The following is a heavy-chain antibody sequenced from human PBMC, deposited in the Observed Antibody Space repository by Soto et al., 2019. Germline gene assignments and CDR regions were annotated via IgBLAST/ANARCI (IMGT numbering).Heavy chain of an antibody. CDR3: AGDIISSVTVTTFAFDI. CDR1: GFTFSSYS. J-gene: IGHJ3*02. D-gene: IGHD4-17*01. Sequence: EVQLVESGGGLVKPGGSLRLSCAASGFTFSSYSMNWVRQAPGKGLEWVSSISSSSSYIYYADSVKGRFTISRDNAKNSLYLQMNSLRAEDTAVYYCAGDIISSVTVTTFAFDIWGQGTMVTVSS. CDR2: ISSSSSYI. V-gene: IGHV3-21*01.